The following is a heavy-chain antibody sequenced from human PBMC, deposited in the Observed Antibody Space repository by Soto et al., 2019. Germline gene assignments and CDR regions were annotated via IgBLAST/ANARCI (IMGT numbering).Heavy chain of an antibody. Sequence: QVQLQESGPGLVKPSQTLSLTCTVSGGSVSSGSYYWSWIRQHPGRGLEWIGYIYYTGNTYYNPSLKSRVTMSVDTSKNQFSLKLRSVTAADTAVYYCAREKGYISGPKNFDYWGQGTLVTVSS. V-gene: IGHV4-30-4*08. J-gene: IGHJ4*02. D-gene: IGHD5-12*01. CDR3: AREKGYISGPKNFDY. CDR1: GGSVSSGSYY. CDR2: IYYTGNT.